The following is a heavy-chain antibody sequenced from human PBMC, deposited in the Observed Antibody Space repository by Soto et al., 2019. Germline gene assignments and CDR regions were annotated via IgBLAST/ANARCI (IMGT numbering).Heavy chain of an antibody. Sequence: QVQLVESGGGVVQPGRSLRLSCAASGFTFSSYGMHWVRQAPGKGLEWVAVIWYDGSNKYYADSVKGRFTISRDNSKNTLDLQMNSLRAEDTAVYYCARDRVERWLTSSYYFDYWGQGTLVTVSS. V-gene: IGHV3-33*01. CDR3: ARDRVERWLTSSYYFDY. CDR1: GFTFSSYG. J-gene: IGHJ4*02. CDR2: IWYDGSNK. D-gene: IGHD3-22*01.